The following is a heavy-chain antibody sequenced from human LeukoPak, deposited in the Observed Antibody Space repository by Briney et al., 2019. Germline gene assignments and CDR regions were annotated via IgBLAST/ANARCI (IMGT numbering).Heavy chain of an antibody. CDR2: MFYRGRT. D-gene: IGHD6-13*01. Sequence: SETLSLTCTVSGASVSSGSYSWNWIRQPPGKGLEWIGYMFYRGRTNYNPSLKSRVTLSVDSSKNQFSLNLSSVTAADTAVYYCARSFLSNWYYFDNWGQGTLVTVSS. J-gene: IGHJ4*02. CDR1: GASVSSGSYS. V-gene: IGHV4-61*01. CDR3: ARSFLSNWYYFDN.